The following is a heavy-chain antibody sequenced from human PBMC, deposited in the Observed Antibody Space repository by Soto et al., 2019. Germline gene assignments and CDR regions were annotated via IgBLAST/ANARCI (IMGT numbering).Heavy chain of an antibody. Sequence: PGGSLRLSCAASGFTFITYAMSWVRQAPGKGLEWVSIISGSGGSTYYPDSVKGRFTISRDNSKNTLYLQMNSLRADDTAVYYFLKLSAAQSYFVCWGHGTLATDPS. D-gene: IGHD3-16*02. V-gene: IGHV3-23*01. CDR1: GFTFITYA. CDR3: LKLSAAQSYFVC. J-gene: IGHJ4*01. CDR2: ISGSGGST.